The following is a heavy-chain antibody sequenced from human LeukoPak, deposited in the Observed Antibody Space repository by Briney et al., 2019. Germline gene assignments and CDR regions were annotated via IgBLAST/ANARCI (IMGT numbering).Heavy chain of an antibody. D-gene: IGHD3-9*01. CDR1: GFTFSNYA. CDR3: AKWGDYDILTGYYDSDY. Sequence: QTGGSLRLSCAASGFTFSNYAMSWVRQAPGKGLEWVSAVSGRDDSTYYADSVKGRFTISRDTSKNTLYLQMNSLRAEDTAVYHCAKWGDYDILTGYYDSDYWGQGTLVTVSS. V-gene: IGHV3-23*01. CDR2: VSGRDDST. J-gene: IGHJ4*02.